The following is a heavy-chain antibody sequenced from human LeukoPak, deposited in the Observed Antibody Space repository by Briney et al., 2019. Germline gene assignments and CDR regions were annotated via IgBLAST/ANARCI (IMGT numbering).Heavy chain of an antibody. Sequence: GESLKISCKGSGYSFTSYWIGWVRQMPGKGLEWLGIIYPGDSDTRYSPSFQGQVTISADKSISTAYLRWSGLKASDTAMYYCARRMAAAGNFPWFDPWGQGTLVTVSS. CDR3: ARRMAAAGNFPWFDP. V-gene: IGHV5-51*01. CDR1: GYSFTSYW. CDR2: IYPGDSDT. J-gene: IGHJ5*02. D-gene: IGHD6-13*01.